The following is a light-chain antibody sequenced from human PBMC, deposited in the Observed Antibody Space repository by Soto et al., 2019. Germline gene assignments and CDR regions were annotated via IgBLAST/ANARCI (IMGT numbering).Light chain of an antibody. V-gene: IGKV3-20*01. Sequence: EIVLTQSPGTLSLSPGERATLSCRASQSVSYYLAWYQQKPGQAPRLLIYDASSRATGIPDRFSGSGSGTDFTLTISRLEAEDFAVYYCQQYGSSPLTFGPGTKVDIK. CDR1: QSVSYY. CDR2: DAS. CDR3: QQYGSSPLT. J-gene: IGKJ3*01.